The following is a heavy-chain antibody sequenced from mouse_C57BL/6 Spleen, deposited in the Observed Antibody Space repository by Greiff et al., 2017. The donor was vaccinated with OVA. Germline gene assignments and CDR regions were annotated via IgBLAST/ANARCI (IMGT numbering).Heavy chain of an antibody. CDR1: GYTFTSYG. V-gene: IGHV1-81*01. CDR2: IYPRSGNT. Sequence: VQLQQSGAELARPGASVKLSCKASGYTFTSYGISWVKQRTGQGLEWIGEIYPRSGNTYYNEKFKGKATLTADKSSSTAYMELRSLTSEDSAVYFCARSGTYYGSSFDYFDYWGQGTTLTVSS. CDR3: ARSGTYYGSSFDYFDY. D-gene: IGHD1-1*01. J-gene: IGHJ2*01.